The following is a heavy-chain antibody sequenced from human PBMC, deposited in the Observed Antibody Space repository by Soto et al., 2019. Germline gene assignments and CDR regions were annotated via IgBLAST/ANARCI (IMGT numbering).Heavy chain of an antibody. V-gene: IGHV5-51*01. D-gene: IGHD3-10*01. CDR2: IYPGDSDT. J-gene: IGHJ4*02. Sequence: GESLKISCEASAYSFTRYWISWGRQMPGKGLEWMGIIYPGDSDTRYSPSFRGQVTISVDKSISTAYLQWSSLKASDTAMYYCARLSGSYRSSTDYWGQGTLVTVSS. CDR3: ARLSGSYRSSTDY. CDR1: AYSFTRYW.